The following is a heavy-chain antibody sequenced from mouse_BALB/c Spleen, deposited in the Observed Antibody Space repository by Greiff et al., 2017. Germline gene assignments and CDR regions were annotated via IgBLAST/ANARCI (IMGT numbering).Heavy chain of an antibody. Sequence: EVMLVDSGAELVKPGASVKLSCTASGFNIKDTYMHWVKQRPEQGLEWIGRIDPANGNTKYDPKFQGKATITADTSSNTAYLQLSSLTSEDTAVYYCARKDDYDPDYWGQGTTLTVSS. V-gene: IGHV14-3*02. J-gene: IGHJ2*01. CDR3: ARKDDYDPDY. CDR2: IDPANGNT. D-gene: IGHD2-4*01. CDR1: GFNIKDTY.